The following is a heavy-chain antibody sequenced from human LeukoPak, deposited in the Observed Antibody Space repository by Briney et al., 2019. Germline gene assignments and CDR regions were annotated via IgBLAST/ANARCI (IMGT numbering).Heavy chain of an antibody. J-gene: IGHJ4*02. CDR3: VRLHYSNASHPPL. CDR2: IYYSGRT. D-gene: IGHD3-10*01. V-gene: IGHV4-39*01. CDR1: GGFISNSNYY. Sequence: PSENLSLTCTVSGGFISNSNYYWGWIRQTPGQGLDWIVSIYYSGRTYDNPSLTGRGTISIATSKNQFSLRLSSVTPADTDSFSCVRLHYSNASHPPLWGQGTQVIVSS.